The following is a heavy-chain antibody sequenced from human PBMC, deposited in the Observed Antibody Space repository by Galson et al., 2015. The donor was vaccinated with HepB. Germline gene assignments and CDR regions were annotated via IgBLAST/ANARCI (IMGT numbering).Heavy chain of an antibody. CDR3: ARVANYDILTGPIAGAFNI. J-gene: IGHJ3*02. CDR1: GFIFGDYG. Sequence: SLRLSCAASGFIFGDYGMSWVRQAPGKGLEWVSGINWNGGSTGYADTVKGRFTISRDNAKNSLFLQMNSLRAEDTALYHCARVANYDILTGPIAGAFNIWGQGTMVTVSS. CDR2: INWNGGST. D-gene: IGHD3-9*01. V-gene: IGHV3-20*01.